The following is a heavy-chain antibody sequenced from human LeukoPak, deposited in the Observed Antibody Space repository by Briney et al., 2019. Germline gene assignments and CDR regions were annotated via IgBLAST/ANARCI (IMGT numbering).Heavy chain of an antibody. Sequence: SETLSLTCTVSGGSISSYYWSWVRQPAGKGLEWIGRIYTSGSTNYNPSLMSRVTMSVDTSKNQFSLKLSSVTAADTAVYYCARGGNEQAFDYWGQGTLVTVSS. CDR1: GGSISSYY. D-gene: IGHD1-1*01. V-gene: IGHV4-4*07. CDR2: IYTSGST. J-gene: IGHJ4*02. CDR3: ARGGNEQAFDY.